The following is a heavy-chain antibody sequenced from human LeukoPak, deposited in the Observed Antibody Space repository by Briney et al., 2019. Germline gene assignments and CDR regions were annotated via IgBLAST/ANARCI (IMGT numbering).Heavy chain of an antibody. Sequence: ASVKDSCKASGYTFTGYFMHRVRQAPGQGLEWMGWISAYNGNTNYAQKLQGRVTMTTDTSTSAAYMELRSLRSDDTAVYYCARDNRITMIVAARLDAFDIWGQGTMVTVSS. J-gene: IGHJ3*02. CDR1: GYTFTGYF. CDR2: ISAYNGNT. CDR3: ARDNRITMIVAARLDAFDI. D-gene: IGHD3-22*01. V-gene: IGHV1-18*04.